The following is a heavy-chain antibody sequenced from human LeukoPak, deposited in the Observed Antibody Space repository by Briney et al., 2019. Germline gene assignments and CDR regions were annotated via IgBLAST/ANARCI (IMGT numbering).Heavy chain of an antibody. Sequence: GGSLRLSCAASGFTFSTYSMTWVRQAPGKGLEWVSSITSSSSYIYYADSVKGRFTISRDNAKSSLYLQMNSLRAEDTALYYCARHRTASDYWGQGTLVTVSS. CDR2: ITSSSSYI. J-gene: IGHJ4*02. D-gene: IGHD3-16*02. CDR1: GFTFSTYS. V-gene: IGHV3-21*01. CDR3: ARHRTASDY.